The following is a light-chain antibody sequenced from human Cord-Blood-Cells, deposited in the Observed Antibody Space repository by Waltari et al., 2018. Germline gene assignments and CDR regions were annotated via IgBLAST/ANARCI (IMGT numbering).Light chain of an antibody. CDR1: QSISSY. CDR3: QQSYSTPRT. J-gene: IGKJ4*01. CDR2: SAS. Sequence: DIQMTQSPSSLSASVGDRVTITCRSSQSISSYLNWYQQKPGKAPKLLIYSASSLQSGVPSRFSGSGSGTDFTLTISSLQREDFATYYCQQSYSTPRTFGGGTKVEIK. V-gene: IGKV1-39*01.